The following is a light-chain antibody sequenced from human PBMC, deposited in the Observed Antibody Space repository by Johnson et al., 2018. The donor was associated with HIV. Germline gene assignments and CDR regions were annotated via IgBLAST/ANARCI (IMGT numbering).Light chain of an antibody. CDR1: SSNIGNNY. CDR3: GTWDSSLRVSYV. CDR2: ENN. V-gene: IGLV1-51*02. Sequence: QSVLTQSPSVSAAPGQKVTIPCSGSSSNIGNNYVSWYQHLPGTAPKLLIYENNKRPSGSPDRFSGSKSGTSATLDITGLQTGDEADYYCGTWDSSLRVSYVFGTGTKVTFL. J-gene: IGLJ1*01.